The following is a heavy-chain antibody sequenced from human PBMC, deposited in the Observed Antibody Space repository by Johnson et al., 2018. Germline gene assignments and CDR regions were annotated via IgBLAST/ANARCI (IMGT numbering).Heavy chain of an antibody. CDR2: IKSKTDGGTT. V-gene: IGHV3-15*01. J-gene: IGHJ3*02. CDR1: GFTFSNAW. CDR3: TTLELLWFGESLDAFDI. Sequence: QLVESGGGLVQPGGSLRLSCAASGFTFSNAWMSWVRQAPGKGLEWVGRIKSKTDGGTTDYAAPVKGRFTLSRDDSKNTLYLQMNSLKTEDTAVYYCTTLELLWFGESLDAFDIWGQGTMVTVSS. D-gene: IGHD3-10*01.